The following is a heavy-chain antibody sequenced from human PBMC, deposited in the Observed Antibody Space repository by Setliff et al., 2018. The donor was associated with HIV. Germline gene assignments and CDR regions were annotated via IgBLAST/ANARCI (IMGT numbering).Heavy chain of an antibody. Sequence: SETLSLTCTVSGDSMISRPYYWGWIRQSPGKGLEWIGNIFYSGSIYSNPSLKSRINLSIDASKNQFSLKLTSVTAADTAVYYCARFSVVVTAPGYWGRGTLVTVSS. J-gene: IGHJ4*02. V-gene: IGHV4-39*01. CDR1: GDSMISRPYY. CDR3: ARFSVVVTAPGY. CDR2: IFYSGSI. D-gene: IGHD2-21*02.